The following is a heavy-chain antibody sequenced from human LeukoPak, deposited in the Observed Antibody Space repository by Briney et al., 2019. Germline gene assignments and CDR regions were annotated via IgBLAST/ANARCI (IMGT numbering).Heavy chain of an antibody. V-gene: IGHV1-8*01. Sequence: ASVKVSCKASGYTFTNYDINWVRQATGQGLEWMGWMNPNSGDTGYAQKFQGRVTMTRDTSITTAYMELTSLTSDDTAIFYCARTGMGGNVWIDSWGQGTLVTVYS. J-gene: IGHJ5*01. CDR3: ARTGMGGNVWIDS. CDR2: MNPNSGDT. CDR1: GYTFTNYD. D-gene: IGHD1-26*01.